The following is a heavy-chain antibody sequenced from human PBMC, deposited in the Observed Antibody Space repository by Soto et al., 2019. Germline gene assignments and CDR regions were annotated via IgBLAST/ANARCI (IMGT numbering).Heavy chain of an antibody. D-gene: IGHD3-10*01. V-gene: IGHV3-9*01. CDR1: GFTFDEYA. CDR2: ISWNSDTI. Sequence: EVQLVESGGGSVQPGRSLRLSCAASGFTFDEYAMQWVRQPPGKGLEWVSSISWNSDTIGYADSVKGRFTISRDNARKSLYLQMNSLRAEDTAFYYWAKVGGAGSYYQAYFHHWGQGTLVIVSS. CDR3: AKVGGAGSYYQAYFHH. J-gene: IGHJ1*01.